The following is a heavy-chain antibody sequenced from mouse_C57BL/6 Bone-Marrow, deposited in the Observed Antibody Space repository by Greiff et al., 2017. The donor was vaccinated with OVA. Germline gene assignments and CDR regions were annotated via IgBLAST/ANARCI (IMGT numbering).Heavy chain of an antibody. J-gene: IGHJ4*01. CDR2: IRSKSNNYAT. Sequence: EVHLVESGGGLVQPKGSLKLSCAASGFSFNTYAMNWVRQAPGKGLEWVARIRSKSNNYATYYADSVKDRFTISRDDSESMLYLQMNNLKTEDTAMYYCVSPYSNYAMDYWGQGTSVTVSS. CDR1: GFSFNTYA. CDR3: VSPYSNYAMDY. V-gene: IGHV10-1*01. D-gene: IGHD2-5*01.